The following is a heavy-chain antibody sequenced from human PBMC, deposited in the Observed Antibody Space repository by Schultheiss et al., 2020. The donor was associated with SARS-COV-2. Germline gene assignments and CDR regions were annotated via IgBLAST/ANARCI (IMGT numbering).Heavy chain of an antibody. CDR2: INSDGSST. J-gene: IGHJ6*03. CDR1: GFTFGDYA. V-gene: IGHV3-74*01. CDR3: ARDQGGSRYYYYMDV. Sequence: GGSLRLSCAASGFTFGDYAMSWVRQAPGKGLVWVSRINSDGSSTSYADSVKGRFTISRDNSKNTLYLQMNSLRAEDTAVYYCARDQGGSRYYYYMDVWGKGTTVTVSS. D-gene: IGHD2-2*01.